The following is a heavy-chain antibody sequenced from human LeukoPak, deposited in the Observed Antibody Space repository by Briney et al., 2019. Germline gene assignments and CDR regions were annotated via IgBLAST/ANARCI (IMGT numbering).Heavy chain of an antibody. CDR3: SRAVYCSSTSCRSWFDP. CDR2: MNPNSGNT. CDR1: GYTLTSYD. J-gene: IGHJ5*02. D-gene: IGHD2-2*01. V-gene: IGHV1-8*01. Sequence: ASVKVSRKASGYTLTSYDINWVRQATGQGLEWVGWMNPNSGNTDYAQKFQSGGTITRDTVISTPYMELSSLRAEHTPVYFLSRAVYCSSTSCRSWFDPWGEGTLVTVSS.